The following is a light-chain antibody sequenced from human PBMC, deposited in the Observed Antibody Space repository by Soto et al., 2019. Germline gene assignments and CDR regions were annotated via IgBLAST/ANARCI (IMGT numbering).Light chain of an antibody. V-gene: IGKV2-28*01. CDR3: MQALQTPPWT. Sequence: DIVMTQSPLSLPVTPGEPASISCRSSQSLLQSNGYTYLDWYLQKSGQSPQLLIYLTSIRASGVPARFNGSGSGTDFTLKISKVEAEDVGVYYCMQALQTPPWTFGQGTKVDIK. CDR1: QSLLQSNGYTY. J-gene: IGKJ1*01. CDR2: LTS.